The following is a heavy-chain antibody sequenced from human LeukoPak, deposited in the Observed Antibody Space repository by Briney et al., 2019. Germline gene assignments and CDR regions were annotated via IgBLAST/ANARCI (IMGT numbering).Heavy chain of an antibody. CDR2: INHSGST. D-gene: IGHD2-15*01. CDR3: ARARAYCSGGSCYSYNFDY. CDR1: GGSFSGYY. V-gene: IGHV4-34*01. Sequence: TSETLSLTCAVYGGSFSGYYWSWIRQPPGKGLEWIGEINHSGSTNYNPSLESRVTISVDTSKNQFSLKLSSVTAADTAVYYCARARAYCSGGSCYSYNFDYWGQGTLVTVSS. J-gene: IGHJ4*02.